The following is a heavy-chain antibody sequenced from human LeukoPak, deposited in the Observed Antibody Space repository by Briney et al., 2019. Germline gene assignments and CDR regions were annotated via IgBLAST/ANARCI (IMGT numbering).Heavy chain of an antibody. CDR2: INPNSGGT. Sequence: ASVKVSCKASGYTFTGYYMHWVRQAPGQGLEWMGWINPNSGGTNYAQKFQGRVTMTRDTSISTAYMELSRLRSDDTAVYYCASLGDYYDSSGYYFSAHNWFDPWGQGTLVTVSS. V-gene: IGHV1-2*02. CDR1: GYTFTGYY. D-gene: IGHD3-22*01. CDR3: ASLGDYYDSSGYYFSAHNWFDP. J-gene: IGHJ5*02.